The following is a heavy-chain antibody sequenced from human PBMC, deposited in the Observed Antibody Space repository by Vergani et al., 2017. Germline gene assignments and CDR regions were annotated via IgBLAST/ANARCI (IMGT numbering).Heavy chain of an antibody. CDR3: ARIRYDSSGYYTQLFDY. D-gene: IGHD3-22*01. V-gene: IGHV2-26*01. CDR1: GFSLSNARMG. Sequence: QVTLKESGPVLVKPPETLTLTCTVSGFSLSNARMGVSWIRQPPGKALEWLAHIFSNDEKSYSTSLKSRLTISKDTSKIQVVLTMTNMDPVDTATYYCARIRYDSSGYYTQLFDYWGQGTLVTVAS. J-gene: IGHJ4*02. CDR2: IFSNDEK.